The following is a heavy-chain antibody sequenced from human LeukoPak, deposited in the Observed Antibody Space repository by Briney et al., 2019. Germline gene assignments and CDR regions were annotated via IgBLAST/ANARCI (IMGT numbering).Heavy chain of an antibody. CDR3: AKDTHIGYGDPSALYDY. Sequence: GGSLRLSCAASGFTFSSYGMHWVRQAPGKGPEWVAFIRYDGSNKYYGDSVKGRFTISRDNSKNTLYLQMNSLRAEDTSVYYCAKDTHIGYGDPSALYDYWGQGTLVTVSS. V-gene: IGHV3-30*02. CDR2: IRYDGSNK. CDR1: GFTFSSYG. D-gene: IGHD4-17*01. J-gene: IGHJ4*02.